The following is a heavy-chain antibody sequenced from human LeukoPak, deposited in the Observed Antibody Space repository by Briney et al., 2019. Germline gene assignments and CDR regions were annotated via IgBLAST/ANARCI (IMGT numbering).Heavy chain of an antibody. J-gene: IGHJ4*02. CDR1: GFTFTSSA. CDR3: AAVVRVAGKPGSSC. V-gene: IGHV1-58*02. D-gene: IGHD6-19*01. CDR2: IVVGSGNT. Sequence: SVKVSCKASGFTFTSSAMQWVRHARGQSLEWIGWIVVGSGNTNYAQKFQERVTITRDMSTSTAYMELSSLRSEDTAVYYCAAVVRVAGKPGSSCWGQGTLVTVSS.